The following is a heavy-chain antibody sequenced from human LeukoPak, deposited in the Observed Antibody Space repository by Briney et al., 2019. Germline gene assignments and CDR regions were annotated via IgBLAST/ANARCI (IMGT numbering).Heavy chain of an antibody. Sequence: PGESLRLSCAASGFTFSSYTMNWVRQAPGKGLEWVSSISSSSYKYYADSVKGRVTISRDNAKNSLHLQMNSLRAEDTAVYYCARETTTIFGVVPYYFDYWGQGTLVTVSS. CDR1: GFTFSSYT. J-gene: IGHJ4*02. CDR3: ARETTTIFGVVPYYFDY. D-gene: IGHD3-3*01. CDR2: ISSSSYK. V-gene: IGHV3-21*01.